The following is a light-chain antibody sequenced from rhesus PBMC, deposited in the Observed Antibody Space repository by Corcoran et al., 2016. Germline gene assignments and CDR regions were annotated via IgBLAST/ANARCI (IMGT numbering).Light chain of an antibody. J-gene: IGKJ2*01. CDR2: EAS. V-gene: IGKV1-25*01. CDR3: QHYYSTPYS. CDR1: QDISND. Sequence: DIQMTQSPSSLSASVGDRVTITCRASQDISNDLAWYQQKPGETPQVRVYEASSLHRGIPSRFSGTGAGTGFTLTISSLQSEDFATYYCQHYYSTPYSFGQGTKVEIK.